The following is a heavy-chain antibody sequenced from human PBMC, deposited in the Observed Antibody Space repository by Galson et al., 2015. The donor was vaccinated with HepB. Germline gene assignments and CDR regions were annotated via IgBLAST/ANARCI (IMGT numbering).Heavy chain of an antibody. J-gene: IGHJ6*02. D-gene: IGHD1-26*01. V-gene: IGHV1-69*13. Sequence: SVKVSCKASGGTFSSYAISWVRQAPGQGLEWMGGIIPIFGTANYAQKLQGRVTITADESTSTAYMELSSLRSEDTAVYYCARESGSYYYYYGMDVWGQGTTVTVSS. CDR3: ARESGSYYYYYGMDV. CDR1: GGTFSSYA. CDR2: IIPIFGTA.